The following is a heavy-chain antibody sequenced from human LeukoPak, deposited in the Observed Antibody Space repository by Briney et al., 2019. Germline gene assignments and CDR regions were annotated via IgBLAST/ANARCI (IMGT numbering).Heavy chain of an antibody. V-gene: IGHV3-48*03. CDR2: ISGSGSTI. Sequence: GGSLRHSCAASGFTFSSYEMNWVRQAPGKGLEWVSYISGSGSTIYYADSVKGRFTISRDNAKDSLYLQMNSLRAEDTAVYYCARVRSGYSHENYFDYWGQGTLVTVSS. J-gene: IGHJ4*02. CDR3: ARVRSGYSHENYFDY. D-gene: IGHD5-18*01. CDR1: GFTFSSYE.